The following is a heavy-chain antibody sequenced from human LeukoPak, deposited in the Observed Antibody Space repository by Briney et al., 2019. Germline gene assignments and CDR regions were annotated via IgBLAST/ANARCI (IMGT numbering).Heavy chain of an antibody. J-gene: IGHJ4*02. V-gene: IGHV1-2*02. D-gene: IGHD6-19*01. CDR1: GYTFTGYY. CDR3: ARESRGSDYDS. Sequence: ASVKVSCKASGYTFTGYYIHWVRQAPGQGLGWMGWVNPNSGGTNYAQKFQGRVTMTRDTSISTAYMELSRLTSDDTAVYYCARESRGSDYDSWGQGTLVTVSS. CDR2: VNPNSGGT.